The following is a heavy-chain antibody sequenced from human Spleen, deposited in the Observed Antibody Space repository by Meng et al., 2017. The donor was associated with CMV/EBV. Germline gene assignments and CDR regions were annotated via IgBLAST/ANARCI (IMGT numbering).Heavy chain of an antibody. J-gene: IGHJ4*02. CDR1: VR. D-gene: IGHD3-3*01. CDR2: IYWDDNK. V-gene: IGHV2-5*02. Sequence: VRVVWIRHAPGKALEWLAVIYWDDNKNYSPYLKSRLTITKDTSKNQVVLTMTDTDPVNTATYYCAHTLFGVSIISHVTHAKRYFDYWGQGTLVTVSS. CDR3: AHTLFGVSIISHVTHAKRYFDY.